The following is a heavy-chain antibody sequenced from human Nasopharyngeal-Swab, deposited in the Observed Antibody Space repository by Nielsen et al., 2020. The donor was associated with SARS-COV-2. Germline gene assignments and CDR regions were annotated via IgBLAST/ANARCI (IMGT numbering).Heavy chain of an antibody. J-gene: IGHJ6*02. V-gene: IGHV3-23*01. CDR3: AKDRDSGDDSEEYYHYYGMDV. D-gene: IGHD5-12*01. CDR1: GFTFSNFV. CDR2: ISGGSDST. Sequence: GGSLRLSCAASGFTFSNFVMSWVRQAPGKGLEWVSVISGGSDSTYYTDSVRGRFTISRDNSKNTLNLQMNNLRAEDTAIYYCAKDRDSGDDSEEYYHYYGMDVWGQGAPVTVSS.